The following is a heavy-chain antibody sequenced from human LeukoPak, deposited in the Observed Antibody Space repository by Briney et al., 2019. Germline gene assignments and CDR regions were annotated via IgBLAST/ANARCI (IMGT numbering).Heavy chain of an antibody. CDR3: ARDRLNRFDP. D-gene: IGHD6-6*01. V-gene: IGHV1-18*01. Sequence: ASVKVSCKASGYTFTSYGISWVRQAPGQGLEWMGWISGYSGDTSCSQKFQGRVTMTRDTSTSTAYMELRSLRSDDTALYYCARDRLNRFDPWGQGTLVTVSS. J-gene: IGHJ5*02. CDR1: GYTFTSYG. CDR2: ISGYSGDT.